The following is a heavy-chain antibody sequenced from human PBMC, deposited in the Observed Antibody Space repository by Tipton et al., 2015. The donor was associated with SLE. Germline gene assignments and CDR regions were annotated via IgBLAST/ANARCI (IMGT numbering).Heavy chain of an antibody. CDR1: GFIVSTNH. CDR2: ISSSDTT. Sequence: SLRLSCIASGFIVSTNHMSWVRQAPGKGLEWVSGISSSDTTYFADSVKGRFTISRDSSKNTLYLQLNTLRNDDTAVYYCAREGSDYGDYGDAFDIWGRGTTVTVSS. D-gene: IGHD4-17*01. CDR3: AREGSDYGDYGDAFDI. J-gene: IGHJ3*02. V-gene: IGHV3-66*03.